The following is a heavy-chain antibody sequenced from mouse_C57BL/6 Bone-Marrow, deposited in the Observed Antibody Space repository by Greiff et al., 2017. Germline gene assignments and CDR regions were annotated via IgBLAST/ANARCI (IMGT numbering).Heavy chain of an antibody. V-gene: IGHV1-4*01. J-gene: IGHJ4*01. D-gene: IGHD5-1*01. CDR1: GYTFTSYT. CDR2: INPSSGYT. Sequence: VMLVESGAELARPGASVKMSCKASGYTFTSYTMHWVKQRPGQGLEWIGYINPSSGYTKSNQKFKDKATLTADKSSSTAYMQLSSLTSEDSAVYYWARWGMCAVPHYYAMDYGGQGTAVTVSS. CDR3: ARWGMCAVPHYYAMDY.